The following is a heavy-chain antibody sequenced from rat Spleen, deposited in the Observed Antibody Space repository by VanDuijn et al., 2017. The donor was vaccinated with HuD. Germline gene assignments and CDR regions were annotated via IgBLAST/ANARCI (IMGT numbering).Heavy chain of an antibody. CDR1: GFTFSNYD. Sequence: EVQLVESGGGLVQPGRSLKLSCAASGFTFSNYDMAWVRQAPGQGLEWVASITNTGGSTYYPDSVKGRFTISRDNAKSTLYLQMNSLQTEDTAMYFCARLGGGWGQGVMVTVSS. CDR2: ITNTGGST. CDR3: ARLGGG. D-gene: IGHD4-6*01. J-gene: IGHJ2*01. V-gene: IGHV5-25*01.